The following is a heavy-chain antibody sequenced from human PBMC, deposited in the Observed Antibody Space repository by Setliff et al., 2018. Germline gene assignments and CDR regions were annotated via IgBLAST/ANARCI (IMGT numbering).Heavy chain of an antibody. D-gene: IGHD3-22*01. CDR2: ISGSGGST. Sequence: LRLSCAASGFTFSSYAMSWVRQAPGKGLEWVSAISGSGGSTYYADSVKGRFTISRDNSKNTLYLQMNSLRAEDTAVYYCAKSHTGYYYDSSGYAVDYWGQGTLVTVSS. J-gene: IGHJ4*02. CDR3: AKSHTGYYYDSSGYAVDY. V-gene: IGHV3-23*01. CDR1: GFTFSSYA.